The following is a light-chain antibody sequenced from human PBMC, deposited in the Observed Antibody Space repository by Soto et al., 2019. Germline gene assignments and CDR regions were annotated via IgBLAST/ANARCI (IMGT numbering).Light chain of an antibody. CDR3: SSYTTSATLV. V-gene: IGLV2-14*01. Sequence: QSVLTQPASVSGSPGQSITISCTGTSTDIGVYNHVSWYQQYPGKAPKVMIYEVTNRPSGVSNRFSGSKSGDTASLTISGLQSEDEADYYCSSYTTSATLVFGGGTKLTVL. CDR2: EVT. J-gene: IGLJ3*02. CDR1: STDIGVYNH.